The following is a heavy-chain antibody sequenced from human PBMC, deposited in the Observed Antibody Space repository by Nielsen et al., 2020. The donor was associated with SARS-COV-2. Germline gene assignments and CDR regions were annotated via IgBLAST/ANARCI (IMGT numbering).Heavy chain of an antibody. J-gene: IGHJ4*02. CDR1: GGSITTYC. D-gene: IGHD7-27*01. CDR3: TRDDDNWGSLAY. CDR2: IYYSGNT. V-gene: IGHV4-59*13. Sequence: SETLSLTCAVSGGSITTYCWHWIRQSPGKGLAWIGYIYYSGNTNYNPSLKSRVTISVDTSKNQFSLKLSSVTAADTAVYYCTRDDDNWGSLAYWGQGTLVTVSS.